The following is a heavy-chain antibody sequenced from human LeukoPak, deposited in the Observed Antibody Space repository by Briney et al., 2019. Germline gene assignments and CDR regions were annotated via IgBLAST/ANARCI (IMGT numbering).Heavy chain of an antibody. CDR3: ARSAAYYNEADI. CDR2: INPSGGST. D-gene: IGHD3-9*01. J-gene: IGHJ3*02. V-gene: IGHV1-46*01. Sequence: EASVKVSFKTSGYTFTSYYIHWVRQAPGPGLEWMGIINPSGGSTTYAQKFQGRLTMTSATSTSTVYMELSSLRSEDTAVYYCARSAAYYNEADIWGQGTMVTVSS. CDR1: GYTFTSYY.